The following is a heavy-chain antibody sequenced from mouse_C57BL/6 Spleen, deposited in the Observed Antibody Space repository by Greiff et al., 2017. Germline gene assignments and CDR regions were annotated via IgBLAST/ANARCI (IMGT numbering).Heavy chain of an antibody. CDR2: IHPNSGST. Sequence: QVQLQQPGAELVKPGASVKLSCKASGYTFTSYWMHWVKQRPGQGLEWIGMIHPNSGSTNYNEKFKSKATLTVDKSSSTAYMQLRSLTSEDSAVYYCARPGWDDAMDYWGQGTSVTVSS. V-gene: IGHV1-64*01. CDR3: ARPGWDDAMDY. J-gene: IGHJ4*01. CDR1: GYTFTSYW. D-gene: IGHD4-1*01.